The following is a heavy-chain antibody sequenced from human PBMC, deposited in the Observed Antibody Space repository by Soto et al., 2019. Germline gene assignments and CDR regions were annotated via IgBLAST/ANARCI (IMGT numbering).Heavy chain of an antibody. CDR1: GGSISSYY. CDR2: IYYSGST. Sequence: QVQLQESCPGLVKPSETLSLTCTVSGGSISSYYWSWIRQPPGKGLEWIGYIYYSGSTNYNPSLKSRVTISVDTSKNQFSLKLSSVTAADTAVYYCAREIAAAGTVWFDPWGQGTLVTVSS. D-gene: IGHD6-13*01. CDR3: AREIAAAGTVWFDP. J-gene: IGHJ5*02. V-gene: IGHV4-59*01.